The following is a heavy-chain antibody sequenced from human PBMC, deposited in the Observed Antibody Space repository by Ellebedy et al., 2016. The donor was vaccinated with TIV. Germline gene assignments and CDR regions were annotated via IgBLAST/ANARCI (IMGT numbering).Heavy chain of an antibody. CDR1: VVTFDHYA. V-gene: IGHV3-9*01. D-gene: IGHD3-10*01. CDR3: AKEIRVTMIRGPFGH. J-gene: IGHJ4*02. CDR2: IGWYGNII. Sequence: SLKISCVASVVTFDHYAFHSVRQVPGKGLEWISGIGWYGNIIGYAESGKGRFTISSDNAENSLYLQMNSLGPEDTALYYCAKEIRVTMIRGPFGHWGQGTQVTAFS.